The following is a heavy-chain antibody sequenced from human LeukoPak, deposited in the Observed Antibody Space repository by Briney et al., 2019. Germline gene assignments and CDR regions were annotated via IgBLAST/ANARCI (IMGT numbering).Heavy chain of an antibody. CDR1: GYTFTSYY. V-gene: IGHV1-46*01. Sequence: ASVKVSCKASGYTFTSYYMHWVRQAPGQGLEWMGWINPNSGGTNYAQKFQGRVTMTRDMSTSTVYMELSSLRSEDTAVYYCAREPYYYDRQAFDIWGQGTMVTVSS. CDR2: INPNSGGT. CDR3: AREPYYYDRQAFDI. D-gene: IGHD3-22*01. J-gene: IGHJ3*02.